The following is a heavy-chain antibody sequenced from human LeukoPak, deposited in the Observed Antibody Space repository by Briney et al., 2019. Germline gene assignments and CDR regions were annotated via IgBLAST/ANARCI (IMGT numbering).Heavy chain of an antibody. CDR1: GFSFGSYA. J-gene: IGHJ4*02. CDR3: AKGVCGSIACHLDY. Sequence: GGSLTLSCAASGFSFGSYAMSWVRQAPGKGLEWVSIISETGDKTFYADSVEGRFTISRDNSKNTLYLQLNSLRAEDTAAFYCAKGVCGSIACHLDYWGQGTLVTVSS. D-gene: IGHD2-2*01. CDR2: ISETGDKT. V-gene: IGHV3-23*01.